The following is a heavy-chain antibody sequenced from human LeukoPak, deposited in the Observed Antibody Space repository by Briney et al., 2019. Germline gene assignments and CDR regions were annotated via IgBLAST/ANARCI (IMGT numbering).Heavy chain of an antibody. CDR2: IKSKTDGGTT. D-gene: IGHD4-11*01. J-gene: IGHJ4*02. CDR1: GFTFSNAW. Sequence: GGSLRLSCAASGFTFSNAWMSWVRQAPGKGLEWVGRIKSKTDGGTTDYAAPVKGRFTISRDDSKNTLYLQMNSLKTEDTAVYYCTTNDSPWDSNYESSCGQGTLVTVSS. V-gene: IGHV3-15*01. CDR3: TTNDSPWDSNYESS.